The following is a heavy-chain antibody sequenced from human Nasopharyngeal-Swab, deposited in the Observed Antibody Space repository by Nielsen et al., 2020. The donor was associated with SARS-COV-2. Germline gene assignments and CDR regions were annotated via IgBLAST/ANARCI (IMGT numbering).Heavy chain of an antibody. CDR3: AKGYSSGWWGGATADWFDP. D-gene: IGHD6-19*01. V-gene: IGHV4-61*06. Sequence: WIRQPPGKGLEWIGYIYYSGSTNYNPSLKRRVTISVDTSKNQFSLKLSSVTAADTAVYYCAKGYSSGWWGGATADWFDPWGQGTLVTVSS. J-gene: IGHJ5*02. CDR2: IYYSGST.